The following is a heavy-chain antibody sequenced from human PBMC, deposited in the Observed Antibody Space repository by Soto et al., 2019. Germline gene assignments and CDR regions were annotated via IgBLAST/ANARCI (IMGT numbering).Heavy chain of an antibody. J-gene: IGHJ4*02. CDR3: AKAVGSYGNFDY. Sequence: EVQLVESGGGLVQPGRSLRLSCAASGFTFDDYAMHWVRQAPGKGLEWVSRISWNSGSIGYADSVKGRFTISRDNAKNSLNLQMNSLRAEDTALYYCAKAVGSYGNFDYWGQGTLVTVSS. V-gene: IGHV3-9*01. CDR2: ISWNSGSI. D-gene: IGHD5-18*01. CDR1: GFTFDDYA.